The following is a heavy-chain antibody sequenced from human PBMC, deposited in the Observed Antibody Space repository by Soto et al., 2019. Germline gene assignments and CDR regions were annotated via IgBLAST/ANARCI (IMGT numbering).Heavy chain of an antibody. J-gene: IGHJ4*02. Sequence: ASVKVSCKASGYTFTRYYIHWVRQAPGQRLEWMGRINASDGDTKYSQKFQGRVTITRDTSASTAYMELSSLRSEDTAVYYCARPTYYYDSSGPPAYWGQGTLVTVSS. D-gene: IGHD3-22*01. V-gene: IGHV1-3*01. CDR3: ARPTYYYDSSGPPAY. CDR2: INASDGDT. CDR1: GYTFTRYY.